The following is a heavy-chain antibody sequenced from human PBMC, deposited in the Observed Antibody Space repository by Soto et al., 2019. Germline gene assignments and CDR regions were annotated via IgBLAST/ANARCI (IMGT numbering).Heavy chain of an antibody. CDR3: AREVGLRYFDCPFRGDWLDP. Sequence: SQTLSLTCAFSGDSVSSNSAAWNWIRQSPSRGLEWLGRTYYRSKWYNDYAVSVKSRITINPDTSKNQFSLQLNSVTPEDTAVYYCAREVGLRYFDCPFRGDWLDPWGQGTLVTVSS. CDR2: TYYRSKWYN. V-gene: IGHV6-1*01. D-gene: IGHD3-9*01. J-gene: IGHJ5*02. CDR1: GDSVSSNSAA.